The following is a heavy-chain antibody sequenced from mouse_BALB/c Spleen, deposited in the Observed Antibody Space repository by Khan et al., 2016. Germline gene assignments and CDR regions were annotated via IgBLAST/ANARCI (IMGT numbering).Heavy chain of an antibody. CDR1: GFDFTRYY. CDR3: ASTFWYFAV. CDR2: INPDSSTI. J-gene: IGHJ1*01. V-gene: IGHV4-1*02. Sequence: VQLLQSGGGLVQPGGSLKLSCTASGFDFTRYYMSWVRQATGKGLEWIGEINPDSSTINYTQSLKDKFIISADNAKNTLYLQMSTVTSEDTVLYYCASTFWYFAVWGAGTTVTVSS.